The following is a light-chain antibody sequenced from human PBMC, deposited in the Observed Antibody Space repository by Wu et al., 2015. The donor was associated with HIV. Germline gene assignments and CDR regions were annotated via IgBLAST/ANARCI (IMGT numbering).Light chain of an antibody. CDR3: QQRGNWVT. J-gene: IGKJ4*01. Sequence: EIVLTQSPATLSLSPGDRAALSCRASQSVGSYLAWYQQKPGQAPRLLIYDASNRAIGIPARFSGSGSGTDFTLTISSLEPEDFAVYYCQQRGNWVTFGGGTKVEIK. V-gene: IGKV3-11*01. CDR1: QSVGSY. CDR2: DAS.